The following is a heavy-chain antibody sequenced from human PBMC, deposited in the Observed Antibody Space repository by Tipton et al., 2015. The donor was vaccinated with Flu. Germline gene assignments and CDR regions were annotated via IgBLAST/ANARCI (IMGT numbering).Heavy chain of an antibody. D-gene: IGHD3-10*01. CDR3: AKWRQGDGSQSGRGAFDI. CDR1: GYTLTSYP. V-gene: IGHV1-18*04. Sequence: QSGPEVKKPGASVKVSCKASGYTLTSYPISWVRQAPGQGLEWMGWISGYSGNTNYAQRLQGRVTMTTDTSTNTAYMELRSLRSDDTAVYYCAKWRQGDGSQSGRGAFDIWGQGTMVTVSS. J-gene: IGHJ3*02. CDR2: ISGYSGNT.